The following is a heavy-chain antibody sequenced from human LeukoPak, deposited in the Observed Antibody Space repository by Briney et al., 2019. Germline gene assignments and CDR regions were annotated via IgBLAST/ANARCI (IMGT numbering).Heavy chain of an antibody. V-gene: IGHV4-39*07. Sequence: PSETLSLTCSVSGGSIRSTTYYWGWIRQPPGKGLEWIGSIYHSGSTYYNPSLKSRVTISVDTSKNQFSLKLSSVTAADTAVYYCARGMFHDYWGQGTLVTVSS. D-gene: IGHD3-10*02. CDR3: ARGMFHDY. CDR1: GGSIRSTTYY. J-gene: IGHJ4*02. CDR2: IYHSGST.